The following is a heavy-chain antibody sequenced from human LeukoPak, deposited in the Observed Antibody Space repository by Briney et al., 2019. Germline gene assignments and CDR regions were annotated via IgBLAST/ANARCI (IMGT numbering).Heavy chain of an antibody. Sequence: SETLSLTCTVSGGSITGYYWSWIRQPPGKGLEWIGYVFYSGSTNYNPSLKSRVTISLDTSKNRFSLNLSSVTAADTAVYYCARRSTTFNYAMDVWGQGTTVTVSS. J-gene: IGHJ6*02. V-gene: IGHV4-59*08. CDR2: VFYSGST. D-gene: IGHD2/OR15-2a*01. CDR1: GGSITGYY. CDR3: ARRSTTFNYAMDV.